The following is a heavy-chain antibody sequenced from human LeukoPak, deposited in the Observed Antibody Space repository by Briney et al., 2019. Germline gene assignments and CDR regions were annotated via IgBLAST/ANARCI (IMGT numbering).Heavy chain of an antibody. CDR1: GFTFPTFW. V-gene: IGHV3-74*01. CDR3: ARVRRDDYGDPFDY. Sequence: RTGGSLRLSCAASGFTFPTFWMHWVRQAPGKGLVWVSRINGGGSYSTYADSVKGRFAISRDNAKNTLYLQMNYLRVEDTAVYYCARVRRDDYGDPFDYWGQGTLVSVSS. J-gene: IGHJ4*02. D-gene: IGHD4-17*01. CDR2: INGGGSYS.